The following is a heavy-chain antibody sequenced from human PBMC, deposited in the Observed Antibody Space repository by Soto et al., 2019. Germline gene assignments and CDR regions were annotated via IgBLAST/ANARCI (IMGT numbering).Heavy chain of an antibody. V-gene: IGHV4-34*01. J-gene: IGHJ6*02. CDR3: ARGGHHYDFWSGAYYYYGMDV. D-gene: IGHD3-3*01. CDR1: GGSFSGYY. CDR2: INHSGST. Sequence: SETLSLTCAVYGGSFSGYYWSWIRQPPGKGLEWIGEINHSGSTNYNPSLKSRVTISVDTSKNQFSLKLSSVTAADTAVYYCARGGHHYDFWSGAYYYYGMDVWGQGTTVTVS.